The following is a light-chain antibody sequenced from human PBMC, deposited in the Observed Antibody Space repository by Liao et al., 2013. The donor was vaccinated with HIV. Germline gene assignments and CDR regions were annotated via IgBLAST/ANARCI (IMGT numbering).Light chain of an antibody. Sequence: SYELSQPTAVSVSPGQTATIPCSGDRLGEKYSCWYQQKPGQSPLLVIYQDNKRPSGIPERFSGSNSGNTATLTISRVEAGDEADYYCHVWESSPDFGVFGGGTKLAVL. J-gene: IGLJ2*01. CDR1: RLGEKY. CDR3: HVWESSPDFGV. V-gene: IGLV3-1*01. CDR2: QDN.